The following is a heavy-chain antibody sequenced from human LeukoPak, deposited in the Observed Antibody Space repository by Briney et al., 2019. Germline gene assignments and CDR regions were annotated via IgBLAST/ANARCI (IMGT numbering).Heavy chain of an antibody. CDR1: GGTFSSYA. CDR3: ARSPTYYYDSSGLNFDY. CDR2: IIPIFGTA. J-gene: IGHJ4*02. V-gene: IGHV1-69*13. Sequence: SVKVSCKASGGTFSSYAISWVRQAPGQGLEWMGGIIPIFGTANYAQKFQGRVTITADESTSTAYMELSSLRSEDTAVYYCARSPTYYYDSSGLNFDYWGQGTLVTVS. D-gene: IGHD3-22*01.